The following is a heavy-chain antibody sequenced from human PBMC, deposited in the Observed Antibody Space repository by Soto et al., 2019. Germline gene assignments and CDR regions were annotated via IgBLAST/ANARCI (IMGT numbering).Heavy chain of an antibody. CDR3: ARDRGGITVAANPLGEWFDP. D-gene: IGHD6-19*01. J-gene: IGHJ5*02. CDR2: MSQGGTT. Sequence: QVQLQESGPGLVKPSETLSLTCTVSGVSIANFFWSWIRQPPGKGLEWIGYMSQGGTTTYNPSLKGRATISVDTSKNQLSLKLTSVTAADTAMYYCARDRGGITVAANPLGEWFDPWGPGTLLTVSS. CDR1: GVSIANFF. V-gene: IGHV4-59*08.